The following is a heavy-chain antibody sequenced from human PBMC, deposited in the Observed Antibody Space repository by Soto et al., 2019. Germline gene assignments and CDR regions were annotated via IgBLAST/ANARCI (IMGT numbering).Heavy chain of an antibody. D-gene: IGHD7-27*01. Sequence: GESLKISCQSSGYNFPSYWVAWVRQMPGKGLEWMGIIYPGDSDTRYSPSFQGQVTISADKSINTAYLQWSSLTASDTAMYYCARANGGVTTRSTWFDPWGQGTLVTVSS. CDR2: IYPGDSDT. CDR3: ARANGGVTTRSTWFDP. V-gene: IGHV5-51*01. J-gene: IGHJ5*02. CDR1: GYNFPSYW.